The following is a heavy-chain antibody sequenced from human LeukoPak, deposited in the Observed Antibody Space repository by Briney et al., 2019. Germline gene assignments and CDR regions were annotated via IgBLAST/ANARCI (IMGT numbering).Heavy chain of an antibody. Sequence: GGSLRLSCAASGFTFSSYAMSWVRQAPGKGLEWVSTISGSGDKTYYADSVKGRFTISRDNSKNTLYLQVNIPRAEDSALYYCAKDGFRGDCIGGSCYPFDPWGQGTLVTVSS. CDR1: GFTFSSYA. CDR2: ISGSGDKT. CDR3: AKDGFRGDCIGGSCYPFDP. V-gene: IGHV3-23*01. J-gene: IGHJ5*02. D-gene: IGHD2-15*01.